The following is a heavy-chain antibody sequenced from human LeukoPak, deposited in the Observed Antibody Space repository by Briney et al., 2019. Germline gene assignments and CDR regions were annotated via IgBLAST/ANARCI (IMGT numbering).Heavy chain of an antibody. CDR1: GGSISSYY. CDR2: IYTSGST. D-gene: IGHD3-22*01. Sequence: KPAETLSLTCTVSGGSISSYYWSWIRQPAGKGLEWVGRIYTSGSTNYNPSLKSRVTMSVDTSKNQFSLKLSSVTAADTAVYYCARDYYDSSGYPWGYYYYYMDVWGKGTTVTISS. J-gene: IGHJ6*03. CDR3: ARDYYDSSGYPWGYYYYYMDV. V-gene: IGHV4-4*07.